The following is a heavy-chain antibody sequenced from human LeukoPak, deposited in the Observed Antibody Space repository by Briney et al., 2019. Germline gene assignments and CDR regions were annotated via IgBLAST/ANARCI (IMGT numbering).Heavy chain of an antibody. CDR2: ITSGGSPT. CDR3: ARPLYCSSTSCSLQYFQH. V-gene: IGHV3-48*03. J-gene: IGHJ1*01. D-gene: IGHD2-2*01. CDR1: GINFNKYA. Sequence: GGSLRLSCVASGINFNKYAMNWVRQAPGKGPEWIAYITSGGSPTHYADSVKGRFTISRDNAKNSLYLQMNSLRAEDTAVYYCARPLYCSSTSCSLQYFQHWGQGTLVTVSS.